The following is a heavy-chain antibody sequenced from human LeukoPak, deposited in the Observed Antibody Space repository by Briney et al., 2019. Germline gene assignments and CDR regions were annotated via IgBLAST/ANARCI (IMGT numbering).Heavy chain of an antibody. J-gene: IGHJ3*02. CDR1: GYTFTSYG. D-gene: IGHD6-13*01. V-gene: IGHV1-18*01. CDR3: ASTTGYSSSNDAFDI. CDR2: ISAYNGNT. Sequence: ASVKVSCKASGYTFTSYGIIWVRQAPGQGLEWMGLISAYNGNTNYAQKLQGRVTMTTDTSTSTAYMELRSLRSDDTAVYYCASTTGYSSSNDAFDIWGQGTMVTVSS.